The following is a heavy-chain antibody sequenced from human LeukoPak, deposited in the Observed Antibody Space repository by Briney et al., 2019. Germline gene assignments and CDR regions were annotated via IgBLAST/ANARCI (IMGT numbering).Heavy chain of an antibody. V-gene: IGHV3-23*01. J-gene: IGHJ3*02. CDR2: ISGSGGST. Sequence: GGSLRLSCAASGFTFSSYAMSWVRQAPGKGLEWVSAISGSGGSTYYADSVKGRFTISRDNAKNSLYLQMNSLRAEDTAVYYCAREVASTVTTFDAFDIWGQGTMVTVSS. D-gene: IGHD4-17*01. CDR1: GFTFSSYA. CDR3: AREVASTVTTFDAFDI.